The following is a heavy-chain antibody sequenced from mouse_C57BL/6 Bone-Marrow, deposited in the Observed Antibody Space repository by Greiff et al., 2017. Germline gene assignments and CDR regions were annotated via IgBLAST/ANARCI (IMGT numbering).Heavy chain of an antibody. Sequence: QVQLQQPGAELVKPGASVKMSCKASGYTFTSYWITWVKQRPGQGLEWIGDIYPGSGSTNYNEKFKSKATLTVDTSSSTAYMQHSSLTSENSAVYYCSRPYYSNYWYFDVWGTGTTVTVSS. D-gene: IGHD2-5*01. V-gene: IGHV1-55*01. CDR1: GYTFTSYW. CDR3: SRPYYSNYWYFDV. J-gene: IGHJ1*03. CDR2: IYPGSGST.